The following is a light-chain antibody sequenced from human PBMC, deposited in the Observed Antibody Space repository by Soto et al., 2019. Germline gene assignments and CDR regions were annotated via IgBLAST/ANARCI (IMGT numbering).Light chain of an antibody. CDR3: SSYTSSNTQV. J-gene: IGLJ2*01. CDR1: SSDVGGYNY. Sequence: QSALTQPASVSGSPGQSITISCTGASSDVGGYNYVSWHQQHPGKAPKLLIAEVTNRPSGVSNRFSGSKSGNPASLTISGLQAEDEADYYCSSYTSSNTQVFGGGTKLTVL. V-gene: IGLV2-14*01. CDR2: EVT.